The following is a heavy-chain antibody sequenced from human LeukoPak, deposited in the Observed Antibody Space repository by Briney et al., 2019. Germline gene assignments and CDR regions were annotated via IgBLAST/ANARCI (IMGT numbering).Heavy chain of an antibody. V-gene: IGHV3-15*01. CDR1: GFTFSNAW. J-gene: IGHJ3*02. D-gene: IGHD2-8*01. Sequence: PGGSLRLSCAASGFTFSNAWMSWVRQAPGKGLEWVGRIKSKTDGGTTDYAAPVRGRFTISRDDSKNTLYLQMNSLKTEDTAVYYCTTVLRYCTNGVCPPSGAFDIWGRGTMVTVSS. CDR2: IKSKTDGGTT. CDR3: TTVLRYCTNGVCPPSGAFDI.